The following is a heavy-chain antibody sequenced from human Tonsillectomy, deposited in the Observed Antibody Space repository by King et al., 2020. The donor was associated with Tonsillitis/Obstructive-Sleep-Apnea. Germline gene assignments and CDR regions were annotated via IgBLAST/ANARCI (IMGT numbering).Heavy chain of an antibody. D-gene: IGHD2-2*02. J-gene: IGHJ4*02. Sequence: VQLVESGGGVVQPGRSLRLSCADSGFTFSSYAMHWVRQAPGKGLEWVAVISYDGSNEYYADSVKGRFTISRDNSKNTLYLQMNSLRAEDTAVYYCARDLPIVVIPAAIKGGFDYWGQGTLVTVSS. CDR2: ISYDGSNE. V-gene: IGHV3-30*04. CDR3: ARDLPIVVIPAAIKGGFDY. CDR1: GFTFSSYA.